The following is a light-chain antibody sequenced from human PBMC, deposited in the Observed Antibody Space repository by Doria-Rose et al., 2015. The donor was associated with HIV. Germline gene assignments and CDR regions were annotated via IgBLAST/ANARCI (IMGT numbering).Light chain of an antibody. CDR2: DAS. CDR3: QQYGTSRGT. CDR1: QRVKSSY. Sequence: EIVMTQSPGTLSLSPGERATLSCRASQRVKSSYLAWYQQVPAQAPRLLIYDASTRAAVIPDRFSGSGSGTDFTLTISRLEPEDVAVYYCQQYGTSRGTFGQGTRLEIK. V-gene: IGKV3-20*01. J-gene: IGKJ5*01.